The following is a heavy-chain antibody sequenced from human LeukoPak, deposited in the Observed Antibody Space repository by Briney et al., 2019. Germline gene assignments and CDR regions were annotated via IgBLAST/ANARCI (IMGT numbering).Heavy chain of an antibody. CDR3: ARGYYDSSGYSNPFEY. V-gene: IGHV4-59*01. D-gene: IGHD3-22*01. Sequence: SETLSLTCTVSGGSISSYDWSWIRQPPGEGREGIGYIYYRGSTNYNRSLRRRVTISVDTSKLQLSLRLSSVTAADTAVYYCARGYYDSSGYSNPFEYWGQGALVTVSS. J-gene: IGHJ4*02. CDR1: GGSISSYD. CDR2: IYYRGST.